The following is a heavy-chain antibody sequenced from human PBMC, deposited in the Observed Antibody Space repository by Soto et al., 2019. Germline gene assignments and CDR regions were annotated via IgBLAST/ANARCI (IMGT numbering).Heavy chain of an antibody. CDR2: INHSGST. CDR1: GGSFSGRY. CDR3: ARVSGANYDFWSGYSGFAYYXMDV. V-gene: IGHV4-34*01. Sequence: SETLSLTCAVYGGSFSGRYWSWIRQPPGKGLEWIGEINHSGSTNYNPSLKSRVTISVDSFKKQFSLKLSSVTAADTAVYYCARVSGANYDFWSGYSGFAYYXMDVWGQGTTVTVSS. D-gene: IGHD3-3*01. J-gene: IGHJ6*02.